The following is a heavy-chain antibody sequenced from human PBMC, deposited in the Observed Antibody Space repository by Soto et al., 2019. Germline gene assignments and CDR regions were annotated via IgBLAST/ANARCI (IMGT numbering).Heavy chain of an antibody. V-gene: IGHV1-18*04. CDR2: ISAYNGNT. D-gene: IGHD3-10*01. CDR1: GSTFTSYG. Sequence: ASVKVSCKASGSTFTSYGISWVRQAPGQGLEWMGWISAYNGNTNYAQKLQGRVTMTTDTSTSTAYMELRSLRSEDTGLYYCARVETTTWFGEYLAGYYFDYWGQGTLVTVSS. J-gene: IGHJ4*02. CDR3: ARVETTTWFGEYLAGYYFDY.